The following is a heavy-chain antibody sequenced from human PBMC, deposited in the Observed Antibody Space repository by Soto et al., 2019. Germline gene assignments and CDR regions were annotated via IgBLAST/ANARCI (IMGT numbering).Heavy chain of an antibody. CDR2: IYPGDSDT. J-gene: IGHJ5*02. V-gene: IGHV5-51*01. CDR3: ARHLEASVTPGYNWFDP. Sequence: GESLKISCKGSGYSFTNYWIGWVRQMPGKGLEWMGIIYPGDSDTRYSPSFQGQVTISVDKSISTVYLQWSSLRASDTAIYYCARHLEASVTPGYNWFDPWGQGTLVTVSS. D-gene: IGHD4-17*01. CDR1: GYSFTNYW.